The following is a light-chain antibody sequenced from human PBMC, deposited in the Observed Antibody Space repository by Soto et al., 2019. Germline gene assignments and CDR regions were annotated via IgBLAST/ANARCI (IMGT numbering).Light chain of an antibody. J-gene: IGKJ5*01. CDR3: QQYKNWPL. CDR2: GAS. Sequence: EIVLTQSPGTLSFSPGERATLSCRASQSVSSYLAWYQQKPGQAPRLLLCGASTRATGIPVRFSGSGFGTEFTLTISSLQSEDFAVYYCQQYKNWPLFGQGTRLEIK. V-gene: IGKV3-15*01. CDR1: QSVSSY.